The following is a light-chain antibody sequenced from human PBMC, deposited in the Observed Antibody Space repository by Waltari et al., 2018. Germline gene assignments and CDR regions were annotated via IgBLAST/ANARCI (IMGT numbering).Light chain of an antibody. Sequence: QLVLTQSPSASASLGASVKLTCTLSSGHSSNIIAWHQQQPEKGPRYLMKVNSDGSHSKGDGIPDRFSGSSSGAERSLTISSLQSEDEADYDCQTGGHGTWVFGGGTKLTVL. J-gene: IGLJ3*02. CDR1: SGHSSNI. CDR2: VNSDGSH. CDR3: QTGGHGTWV. V-gene: IGLV4-69*01.